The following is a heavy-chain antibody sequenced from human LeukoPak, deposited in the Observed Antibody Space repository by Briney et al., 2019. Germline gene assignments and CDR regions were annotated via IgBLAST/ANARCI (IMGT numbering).Heavy chain of an antibody. J-gene: IGHJ1*01. CDR2: IYPGDSDT. CDR1: GYSFTSYW. Sequence: GESLKISCKGSGYSFTSYWIGWVRQMPGKGLDWMGIIYPGDSDTRYSPSFQGQVTISADKSISTAYLQWSSLKASDTAMYYCARKGYCSSTSCQKYFQHWGQGTLVTVSS. V-gene: IGHV5-51*01. D-gene: IGHD2-2*01. CDR3: ARKGYCSSTSCQKYFQH.